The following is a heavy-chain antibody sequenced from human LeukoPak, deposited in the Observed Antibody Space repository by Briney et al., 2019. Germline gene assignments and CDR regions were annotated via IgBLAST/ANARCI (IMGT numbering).Heavy chain of an antibody. V-gene: IGHV3-21*01. D-gene: IGHD2-15*01. CDR1: GFTFSTFS. Sequence: GGSLRLSCAASGFTFSTFSMNWVRQAPGKGLEWVSSMSYSGGSTYYADSVKGRFTISRDNAKCTLYLQMNSLRAEDTAVYYCSAALYSGGWHYFDYWGQGILVTVSS. CDR3: SAALYSGGWHYFDY. CDR2: MSYSGGST. J-gene: IGHJ4*02.